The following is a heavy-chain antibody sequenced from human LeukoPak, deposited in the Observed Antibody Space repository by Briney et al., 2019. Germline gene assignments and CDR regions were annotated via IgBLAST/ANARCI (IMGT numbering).Heavy chain of an antibody. V-gene: IGHV3-30*02. Sequence: GGSLRLSCAASGFTFSSYGMHWVRQAPGKGLEGVAFIRYDGSNKYYADSVKGRFTISRDNSKNTLYLQMNSLRAEDTAVYYCAKDLKCSGGTCYSISAIDYWGQGTLVTVSS. CDR2: IRYDGSNK. CDR1: GFTFSSYG. J-gene: IGHJ4*02. D-gene: IGHD2-15*01. CDR3: AKDLKCSGGTCYSISAIDY.